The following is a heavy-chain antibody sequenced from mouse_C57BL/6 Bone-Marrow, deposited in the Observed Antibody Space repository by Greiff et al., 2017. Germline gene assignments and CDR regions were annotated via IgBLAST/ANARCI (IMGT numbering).Heavy chain of an antibody. CDR1: GYTFTSYW. V-gene: IGHV1-69*01. CDR3: ARSELYYCGLDY. J-gene: IGHJ2*01. CDR2: IDPSASYT. Sequence: QVQLQQPGAELVMPGASVKLSCKASGYTFTSYWMHWVKQRPGQGLEWIGEIDPSASYTNYNHKFKGKSTLTVDKSSSTANMQRSSLTSEDSAVYYGARSELYYCGLDYWGQGTTLTVSS. D-gene: IGHD1-1*01.